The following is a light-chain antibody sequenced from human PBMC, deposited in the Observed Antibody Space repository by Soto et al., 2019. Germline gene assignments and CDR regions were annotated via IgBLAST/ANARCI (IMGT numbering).Light chain of an antibody. V-gene: IGKV3-11*01. CDR3: QQRSNWPWSN. CDR1: QSVSSY. Sequence: EIVLTQSPATLSLSPGERATLSCSASQSVSSYLAWYQQKPGQAPRLLIYDASNRATGIPARFSGSGSGTEFTLTISSLEPEDFAVYYCQQRSNWPWSNFGPGTKVDIK. CDR2: DAS. J-gene: IGKJ3*01.